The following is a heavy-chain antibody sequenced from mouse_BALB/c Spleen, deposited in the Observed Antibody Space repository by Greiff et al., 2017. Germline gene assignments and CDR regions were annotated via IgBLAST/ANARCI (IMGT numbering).Heavy chain of an antibody. CDR3: ARPDGNAFAY. CDR1: GYTFTSYW. D-gene: IGHD2-1*01. Sequence: QVQLQQSGAELAKPGASVKMSCKASGYTFTSYWMHWVKQRPGQGLEWIGYINPSTGYTEYNQKFKDKATLTADKSSSTAYMQLSSLTSEDSAVYYCARPDGNAFAYWGQGTLVTVSA. CDR2: INPSTGYT. J-gene: IGHJ3*01. V-gene: IGHV1-7*01.